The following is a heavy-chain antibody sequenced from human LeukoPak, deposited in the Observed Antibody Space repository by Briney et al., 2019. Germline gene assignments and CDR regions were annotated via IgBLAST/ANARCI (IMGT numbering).Heavy chain of an antibody. Sequence: ASVKVSCKASGYTFTSYGISWVRQAPGQGLEWMGWISAYNGNTNYAQKLQGRVTMTTDTSTSTAYMELRSLRSDDTAVYYCARHPNYYDSSGSFDYWGQGTLVTVSS. J-gene: IGHJ4*02. CDR1: GYTFTSYG. CDR3: ARHPNYYDSSGSFDY. V-gene: IGHV1-18*01. D-gene: IGHD3-22*01. CDR2: ISAYNGNT.